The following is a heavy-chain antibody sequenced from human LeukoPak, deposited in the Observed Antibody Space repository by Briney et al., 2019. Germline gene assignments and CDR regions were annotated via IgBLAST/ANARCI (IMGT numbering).Heavy chain of an antibody. CDR2: ITSSGSYT. D-gene: IGHD3-3*01. J-gene: IGHJ4*02. CDR3: VWMSPPAG. CDR1: GFTFSDYY. Sequence: GGSLRLSCAASGFTFSDYYMTWIRQAPGKGLEYISYITSSGSYTNYAASVKGRFTISRDNFKNSLYLQMTSLRAEDTAVYYCVWMSPPAGWGQGTLVTVSS. V-gene: IGHV3-11*06.